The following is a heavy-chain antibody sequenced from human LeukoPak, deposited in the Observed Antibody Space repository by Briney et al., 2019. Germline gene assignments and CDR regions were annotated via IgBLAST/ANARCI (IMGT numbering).Heavy chain of an antibody. Sequence: SETLSLTCTVSGGSISSGGYYWSWIRQHPGKGLEWIGYIYYSGSTCYNPSLKSRVTISVDTSKNQFSLKLSSVTAADTAVYYCARCSSSWSLHFDYWGQGTLVTVSS. CDR3: ARCSSSWSLHFDY. J-gene: IGHJ4*02. CDR2: IYYSGST. D-gene: IGHD6-13*01. V-gene: IGHV4-31*03. CDR1: GGSISSGGYY.